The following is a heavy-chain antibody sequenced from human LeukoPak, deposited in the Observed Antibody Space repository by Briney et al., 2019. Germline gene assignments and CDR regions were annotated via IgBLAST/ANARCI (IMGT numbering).Heavy chain of an antibody. D-gene: IGHD7-27*01. CDR1: GFTFDDYA. V-gene: IGHV3-9*01. CDR3: AKGTGDHWYFDL. CDR2: ISWNSGSI. J-gene: IGHJ2*01. Sequence: GGSLRLSCAASGFTFDDYAMHWVRQAPGEGLEWVSGISWNSGSIGYADSVKGRFTISRDNAKNSLYLQMNSLRAEDTALYYCAKGTGDHWYFDLWGRGTLVTVSS.